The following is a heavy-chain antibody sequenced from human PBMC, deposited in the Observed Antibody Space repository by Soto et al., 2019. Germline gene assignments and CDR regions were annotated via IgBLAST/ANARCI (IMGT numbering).Heavy chain of an antibody. CDR1: GFTFTIAA. CDR2: IVVGSGNT. Sequence: EASVKGYCKASGFTFTIAAMQWGRQARGQRLEWIGWIVVGSGNTNYAQKFQERVTITRDMSTSTAYMELSSLRSEDTAVYYCAADLSGTTVTTYWGQGTLVTVSS. J-gene: IGHJ4*02. V-gene: IGHV1-58*02. CDR3: AADLSGTTVTTY. D-gene: IGHD4-17*01.